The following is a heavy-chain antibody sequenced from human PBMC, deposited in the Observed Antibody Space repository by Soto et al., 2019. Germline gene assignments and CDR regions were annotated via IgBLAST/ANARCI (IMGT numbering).Heavy chain of an antibody. V-gene: IGHV1-18*01. J-gene: IGHJ4*02. Sequence: QVHLVQSGAEVKKPGASVKVSCKASGYTFTSYGITWVRQAPGQGLERMGWISAHNGNTDYGQKLQGRVIATRDTSTSTVYMELRSLRSDDTAVYYCARGRYGDYWGQGAMVTVSS. CDR2: ISAHNGNT. CDR3: ARGRYGDY. CDR1: GYTFTSYG. D-gene: IGHD1-1*01.